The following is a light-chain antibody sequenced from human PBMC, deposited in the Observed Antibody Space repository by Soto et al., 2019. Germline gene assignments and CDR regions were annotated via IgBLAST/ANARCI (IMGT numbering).Light chain of an antibody. CDR2: GAS. V-gene: IGKV3-15*01. Sequence: IVMTQSPATLPVSPGERATLSCRASQSVSTNVAWYQQKPGQAPRLLIYGASTRATGVPARFSCSGSGTEFTLTISVLQSEDVGVYYYQHHHNWPPWTFGQGTKVEIK. CDR1: QSVSTN. J-gene: IGKJ1*01. CDR3: QHHHNWPPWT.